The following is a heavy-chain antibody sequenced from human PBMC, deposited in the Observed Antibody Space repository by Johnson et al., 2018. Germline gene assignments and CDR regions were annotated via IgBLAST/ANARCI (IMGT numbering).Heavy chain of an antibody. Sequence: VQLVESGGGLVKPGGSLRLSCAASGFTFSDHYMDWVRQAPGKGLEWVGRTRIKANSYTTEYAASVKGRFTISGDDSKNSLYLQMNSLKSEDTAVYYCARGPWVGGNYYYGMDVWGQGTTVTVSS. CDR1: GFTFSDHY. V-gene: IGHV3-72*01. D-gene: IGHD1-26*01. CDR2: TRIKANSYTT. CDR3: ARGPWVGGNYYYGMDV. J-gene: IGHJ6*02.